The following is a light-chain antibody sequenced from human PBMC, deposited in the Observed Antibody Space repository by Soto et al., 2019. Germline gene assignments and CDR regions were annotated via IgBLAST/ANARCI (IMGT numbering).Light chain of an antibody. CDR3: HQSGTSPT. CDR2: DAS. CDR1: QSVSSY. V-gene: IGKV3-20*01. Sequence: EIVLTQSPATLSLSRGERATLSCRASQSVSSYLAWYQQKPGQAPRLLIYDASNRATGIPDRFSGSGSGTDSTLTISRLEPEHFAVYYCHQSGTSPTFAQGTRLEIK. J-gene: IGKJ5*01.